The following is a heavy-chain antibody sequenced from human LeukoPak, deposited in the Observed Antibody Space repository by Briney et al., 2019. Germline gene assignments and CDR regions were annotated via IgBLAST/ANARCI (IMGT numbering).Heavy chain of an antibody. J-gene: IGHJ6*02. D-gene: IGHD5/OR15-5a*01. CDR2: INPNSGGT. CDR1: GYAFTGYY. Sequence: ASVKVSCKASGYAFTGYYMHRVRQAPGQGLEWMGWINPNSGGTNYAQKFQGRVTMTRDTSISTAYMELSRLRSDDTAVYYCARGSRSTSLDGMDVWGQGTTVTVSS. CDR3: ARGSRSTSLDGMDV. V-gene: IGHV1-2*02.